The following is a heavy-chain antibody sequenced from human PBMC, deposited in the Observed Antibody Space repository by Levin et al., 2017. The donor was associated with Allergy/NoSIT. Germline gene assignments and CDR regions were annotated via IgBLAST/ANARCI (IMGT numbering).Heavy chain of an antibody. CDR2: IYYTGST. CDR3: ARGTFDWINYWYFDL. V-gene: IGHV4-59*01. J-gene: IGHJ2*01. CDR1: DDSINYYY. D-gene: IGHD3-9*01. Sequence: NPSETLSLTCTVSDDSINYYYWSCIRQPPGKGLEWIGYIYYTGSTSYNPSLKSRVTISVDTSKNQFSLKLTSVTAADTAMYYCARGTFDWINYWYFDLWGRGTLVTVSS.